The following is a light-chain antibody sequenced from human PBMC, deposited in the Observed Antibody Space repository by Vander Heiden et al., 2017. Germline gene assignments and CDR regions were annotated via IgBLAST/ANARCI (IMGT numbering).Light chain of an antibody. CDR3: QQYYSTPPT. CDR1: QSVLYSSNNKTY. CDR2: WAS. Sequence: DIVITPSPDSLAVSLGERATINCKSSQSVLYSSNNKTYLAWYQQKPGQPPKLLIYWASTRESGVPDRFSGSGSGTDFTLTISSLQAEDVAVYYCQQYYSTPPTFGQGTKVEIK. V-gene: IGKV4-1*01. J-gene: IGKJ1*01.